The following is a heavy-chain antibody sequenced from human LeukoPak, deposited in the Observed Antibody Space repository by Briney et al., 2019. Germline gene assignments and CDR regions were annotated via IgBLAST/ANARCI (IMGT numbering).Heavy chain of an antibody. D-gene: IGHD3-9*01. CDR1: GYTFTSYD. CDR3: AREMRSYFDWLSPVDWFDP. CDR2: MNPNSGNT. Sequence: GASVKVSCKASGYTFTSYDINWVRQATGQGLEWMGWMNPNSGNTGYAQKLQGRVTMTTDTSTSTAYMELRSLRSDDTAVYYCAREMRSYFDWLSPVDWFDPWGQGTLVTVSS. J-gene: IGHJ5*02. V-gene: IGHV1-8*01.